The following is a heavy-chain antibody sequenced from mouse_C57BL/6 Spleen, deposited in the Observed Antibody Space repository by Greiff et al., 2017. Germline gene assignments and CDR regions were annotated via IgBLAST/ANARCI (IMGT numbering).Heavy chain of an antibody. D-gene: IGHD2-4*01. V-gene: IGHV1-15*01. CDR1: GYTFTDYE. J-gene: IGHJ2*01. Sequence: SGAELVRPGASVTLSCKASGYTFTDYEMHWVKQTPVHGLEWIGAIDPETGGTAYNQKFKSKAILTADKSSSTSYLELRSLTSEDYAVYYYTRSHYDEYYFDYWGKGTTLTVSA. CDR2: IDPETGGT. CDR3: TRSHYDEYYFDY.